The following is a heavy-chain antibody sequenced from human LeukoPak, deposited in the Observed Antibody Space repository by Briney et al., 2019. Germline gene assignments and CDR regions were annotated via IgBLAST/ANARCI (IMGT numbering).Heavy chain of an antibody. Sequence: GSLRLSCTASGFTFGDYAMSCVRQAPRKGLEWVGFIRSKAYGGTTEYAASVKGRFTISRDDSKSIAYLQMNSLKTEDTAVYYCTRDGDYGDPYYYYGMDVWGQGTTVAVSS. CDR3: TRDGDYGDPYYYYGMDV. D-gene: IGHD4-17*01. J-gene: IGHJ6*02. CDR2: IRSKAYGGTT. V-gene: IGHV3-49*04. CDR1: GFTFGDYA.